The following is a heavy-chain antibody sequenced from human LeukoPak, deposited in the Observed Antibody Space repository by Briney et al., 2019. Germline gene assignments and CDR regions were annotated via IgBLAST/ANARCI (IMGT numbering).Heavy chain of an antibody. CDR1: GFTFSSYA. Sequence: GGSLRLSCAASGFTFSSYAMHWVRQAPGKGLEWVAVISYDGSNKYYADSVKGRFTISRDNSKNTLYLQMNSLRAEDTAVYYCARERSLYYYYGMDVWGQGTTVTVSS. CDR2: ISYDGSNK. V-gene: IGHV3-30-3*01. CDR3: ARERSLYYYYGMDV. J-gene: IGHJ6*02.